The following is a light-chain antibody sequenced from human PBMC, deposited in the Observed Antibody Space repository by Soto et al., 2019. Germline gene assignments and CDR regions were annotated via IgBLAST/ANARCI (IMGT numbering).Light chain of an antibody. Sequence: QPVLTQPASVSGSPGQSITISCTGTISDVGGYNYVSWYQQHPGKAPKLMIYEVSNRPSGVSNRFSGSKSGNTASLTISGLQAEDEADYYCISYTSSSTWVFGGGTKLTVL. CDR3: ISYTSSSTWV. CDR2: EVS. V-gene: IGLV2-14*01. J-gene: IGLJ3*02. CDR1: ISDVGGYNY.